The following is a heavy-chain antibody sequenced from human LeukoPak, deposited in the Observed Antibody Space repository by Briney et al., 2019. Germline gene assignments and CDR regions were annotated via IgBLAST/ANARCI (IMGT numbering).Heavy chain of an antibody. Sequence: ASVKVSCKTSGYTFTSFDINWVRQAAGQGLEWLGWISAYNGNTNYAQKFQGRVTITADKSTSTAYMELSSLRSEDTAVYYCARDSPDYYDSSGSIDYWGQGTLVTVSS. J-gene: IGHJ4*02. D-gene: IGHD3-22*01. V-gene: IGHV1-18*01. CDR3: ARDSPDYYDSSGSIDY. CDR2: ISAYNGNT. CDR1: GYTFTSFD.